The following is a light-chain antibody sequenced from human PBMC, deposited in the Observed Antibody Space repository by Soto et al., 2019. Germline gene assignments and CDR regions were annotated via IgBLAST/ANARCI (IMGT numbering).Light chain of an antibody. CDR3: QQSDSTPYT. Sequence: DIQMTQSPSSLSASVGDRVTITCRASQTISTYLNWYQQKPGKAPRLLIYDASSLLSGVPSRFSGSGSGTDVTLTIASLQPEDFSTYYCQQSDSTPYTVGQGTKVEI. CDR1: QTISTY. V-gene: IGKV1-39*01. CDR2: DAS. J-gene: IGKJ2*01.